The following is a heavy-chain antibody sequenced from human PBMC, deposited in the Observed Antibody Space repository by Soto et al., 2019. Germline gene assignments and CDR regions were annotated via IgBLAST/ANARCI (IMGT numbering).Heavy chain of an antibody. D-gene: IGHD6-13*01. CDR1: GVTFSIYA. CDR2: ISGSGGST. J-gene: IGHJ4*02. Sequence: GFLSLSCAASGVTFSIYAMSWVRPAPVKGLEWVSAISGSGGSTYYADSVKGRFTISRDNSKNTLYLQMNSLRAEDTAVYYCANTPMQQLVWPHTAYFDYWGQGTLVTVSS. V-gene: IGHV3-23*01. CDR3: ANTPMQQLVWPHTAYFDY.